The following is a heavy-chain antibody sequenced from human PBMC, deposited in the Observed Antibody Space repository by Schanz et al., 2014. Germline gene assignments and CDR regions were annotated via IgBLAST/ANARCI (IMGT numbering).Heavy chain of an antibody. V-gene: IGHV4-59*08. CDR2: IFFSGST. J-gene: IGHJ6*02. CDR3: ARLGVGDKAYYYYGTDV. D-gene: IGHD1-26*01. CDR1: GGSISGYY. Sequence: QVQLQESGPGLEKPSETLSLTCTVSGGSISGYYWTWVRQSPGKGLEWIGYIFFSGSTTYNPSFNGRVTMAGSMTKTQFAQNLIAVPAADTAVYYCARLGVGDKAYYYYGTDVWGQGTTVLVSS.